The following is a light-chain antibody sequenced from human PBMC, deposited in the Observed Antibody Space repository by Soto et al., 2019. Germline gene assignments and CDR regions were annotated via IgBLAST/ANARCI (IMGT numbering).Light chain of an antibody. CDR3: CSFAGTYTFFV. Sequence: QSALTQPRSVSGSPGQSVTISCTGTSNDVGYLSWYQHHPGRAPKLIVYDVTKRHSGVPGRFSASKSGNTASLTISGLQAEDEADYYCCSFAGTYTFFVFGTGTKVTVL. V-gene: IGLV2-11*01. CDR2: DVT. J-gene: IGLJ1*01. CDR1: SNDVGY.